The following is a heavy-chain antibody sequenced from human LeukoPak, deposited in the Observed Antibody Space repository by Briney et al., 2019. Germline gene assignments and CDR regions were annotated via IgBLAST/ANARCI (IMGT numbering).Heavy chain of an antibody. J-gene: IGHJ6*03. Sequence: TGGSLRLSCAASGFTFSSYSMNWVRQAPGKGLEWVSYISSSSGNIYYADSVKGRFTISRDNAKTSLYLQMDSLRAEDTALYYCARDRGGIGYYMDVWGKGTTVTVSS. D-gene: IGHD3-16*02. CDR1: GFTFSSYS. V-gene: IGHV3-48*04. CDR3: ARDRGGIGYYMDV. CDR2: ISSSSGNI.